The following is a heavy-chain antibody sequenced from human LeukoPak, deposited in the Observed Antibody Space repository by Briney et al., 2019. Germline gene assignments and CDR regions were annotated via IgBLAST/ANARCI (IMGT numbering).Heavy chain of an antibody. Sequence: PGGSLRVSCAASGFTFSIYGMHWVRQAPGKGLEFVAGIWEDGTYIHYADSVMGRFTISRDNSKNTLYLQMNSLSAEDTAVYFCARAGYNSGWYEYWGQGTLV. CDR2: IWEDGTYI. D-gene: IGHD6-19*01. CDR3: ARAGYNSGWYEY. J-gene: IGHJ4*02. CDR1: GFTFSIYG. V-gene: IGHV3-33*01.